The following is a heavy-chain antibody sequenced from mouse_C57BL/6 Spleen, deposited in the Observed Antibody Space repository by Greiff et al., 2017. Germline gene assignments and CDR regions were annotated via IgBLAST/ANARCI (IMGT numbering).Heavy chain of an antibody. V-gene: IGHV1-80*01. D-gene: IGHD1-1*01. CDR1: GYAFSSYW. Sequence: QVQLQQSGAELVKPGASVKISCKASGYAFSSYWMNWVKQRPGKGLEWIGQIYPGDGDTKYNGKFKGKVTLTADKSSSTAYVQLSSLTSEDSAVYVGASHSTLGALYALDYWGQGTSVTVSA. CDR3: ASHSTLGALYALDY. CDR2: IYPGDGDT. J-gene: IGHJ4*01.